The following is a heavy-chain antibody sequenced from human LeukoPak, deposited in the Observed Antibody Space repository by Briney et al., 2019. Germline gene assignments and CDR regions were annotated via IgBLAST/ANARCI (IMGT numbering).Heavy chain of an antibody. V-gene: IGHV3-23*01. CDR1: GFNFRGYA. Sequence: GGSLRLSCAASGFNFRGYAMSWVRQAPGKGLEWVSAISGSGGRAHYADSVKGRFTISRDNSKNTLYLQMDSLRAEDTAVYYCAKEDGFYSGYANFDYWGQGTLVTVSS. CDR2: ISGSGGRA. J-gene: IGHJ4*02. D-gene: IGHD5-12*01. CDR3: AKEDGFYSGYANFDY.